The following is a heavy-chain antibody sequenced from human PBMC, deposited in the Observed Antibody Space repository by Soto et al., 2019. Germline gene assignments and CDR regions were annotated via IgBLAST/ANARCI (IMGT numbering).Heavy chain of an antibody. CDR2: ISGSGGST. Sequence: GGSLRLSCAASGFTFSSYAMSWVRQAPGKGLEWVSAISGSGGSTYYADSVKGRFTISRDNSKNTLYLQMNSLRAEDTAVYYCAKGLGAAGTHGVVSLDYWGQGTLVTVSS. D-gene: IGHD1-1*01. V-gene: IGHV3-23*01. CDR1: GFTFSSYA. J-gene: IGHJ4*02. CDR3: AKGLGAAGTHGVVSLDY.